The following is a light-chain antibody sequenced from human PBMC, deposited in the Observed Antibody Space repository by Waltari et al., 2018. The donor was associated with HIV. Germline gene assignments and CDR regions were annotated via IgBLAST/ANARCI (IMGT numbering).Light chain of an antibody. CDR3: QQYNNWPPWT. J-gene: IGKJ1*01. Sequence: EIVMTQSPATLSVSPGDRATLPCRASQSVSSNLAWYQQKPGQAPRLLIYGASTRATGIPARFSGIGSGTEFTLTISGLQSEDFAVYYCQQYNNWPPWTFGQGTKVEIK. V-gene: IGKV3-15*01. CDR1: QSVSSN. CDR2: GAS.